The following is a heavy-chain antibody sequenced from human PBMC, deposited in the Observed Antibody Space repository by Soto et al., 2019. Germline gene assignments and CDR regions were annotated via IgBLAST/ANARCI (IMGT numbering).Heavy chain of an antibody. CDR1: GGPISSSSYY. J-gene: IGHJ2*01. CDR3: ARSGIAVHWYFDL. Sequence: SETLSLTCTVSGGPISSSSYYWGWIRQPPGKGLEWIGSIYYSGYTYYNPSLKSRVTISVDTSKDQFSLKLSSVTAVDTAVYYCARSGIAVHWYFDLWGRGTLVTVSS. D-gene: IGHD6-19*01. V-gene: IGHV4-39*01. CDR2: IYYSGYT.